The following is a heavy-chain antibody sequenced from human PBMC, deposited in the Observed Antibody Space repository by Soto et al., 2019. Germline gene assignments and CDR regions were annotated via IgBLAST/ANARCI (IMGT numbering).Heavy chain of an antibody. D-gene: IGHD3-10*01. J-gene: IGHJ4*02. CDR1: GFSLSNARMG. CDR2: IFSSDEK. CDR3: ARNQRDSGSHYFDY. V-gene: IGHV2-26*01. Sequence: QVTLKESGPVLVKPTETLTLTCTVSGFSLSNARMGVSWIRQPPGKALEWLAHIFSSDEKSYNTSLKSRLTISKDISKSQVVLTMTNMDPVDTATYYCARNQRDSGSHYFDYWSQGTLVTVSS.